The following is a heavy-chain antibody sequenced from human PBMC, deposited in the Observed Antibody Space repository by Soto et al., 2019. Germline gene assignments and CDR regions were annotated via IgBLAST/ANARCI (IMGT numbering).Heavy chain of an antibody. CDR2: IYHSGNT. J-gene: IGHJ4*02. CDR1: GGSITTGGSY. Sequence: SETLSLTCTVSGGSITTGGSYWSWIRQHPGKGLEWIGNIYHSGNTYYNPSLKSRLTISVDTSKNHFSLMVDSVTAADTAVYYCARDRFQVLYGKPYFDSWGQGTLVTVSS. D-gene: IGHD2-2*02. CDR3: ARDRFQVLYGKPYFDS. V-gene: IGHV4-31*03.